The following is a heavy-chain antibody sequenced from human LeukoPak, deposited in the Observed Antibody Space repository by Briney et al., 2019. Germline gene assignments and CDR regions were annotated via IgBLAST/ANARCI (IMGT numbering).Heavy chain of an antibody. CDR2: ISYDGNNK. CDR1: GFTFSNYA. J-gene: IGHJ4*02. D-gene: IGHD2-21*02. CDR3: ARGNNVLMVTGCFDY. V-gene: IGHV3-30-3*01. Sequence: GGSLRLSCAVSGFTFSNYAMSWVRQAPGKGLEWVAVISYDGNNKDFADSVKGRFTISRDNSKNTLYLQMNSLRAEDTAVYYCARGNNVLMVTGCFDYWGQGTLVTVSS.